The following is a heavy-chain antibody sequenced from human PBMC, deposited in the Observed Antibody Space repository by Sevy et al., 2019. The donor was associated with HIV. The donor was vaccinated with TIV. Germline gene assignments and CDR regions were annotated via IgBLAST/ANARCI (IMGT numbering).Heavy chain of an antibody. V-gene: IGHV2-5*01. CDR1: GFSFNTAGVG. CDR3: AHRSYTSGWYKVHFDP. D-gene: IGHD6-19*01. J-gene: IGHJ5*02. Sequence: SGPTLVNPTQTLTLTCTFSGFSFNTAGVGVGWIRQPPGKALEWLALIPWNDDKYYNPSLSSRLTITKDTSENEVVLTMANMGPEDTATYFCAHRSYTSGWYKVHFDPWGQGTLVTVSS. CDR2: IPWNDDK.